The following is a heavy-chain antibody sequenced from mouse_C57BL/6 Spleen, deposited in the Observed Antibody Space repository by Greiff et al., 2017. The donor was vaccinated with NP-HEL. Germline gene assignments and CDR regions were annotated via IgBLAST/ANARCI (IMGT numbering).Heavy chain of an antibody. CDR3: ARDGGYGNSMDY. Sequence: EVNVVESEGGLVQPGSSMKLSCTASGFTFSDYYMAWVRQVPEKGLEWVANINYDGSSTYYLDSLKSRFIISRDNAKNILYLQMSSLKSEDTATYYCARDGGYGNSMDYWGQGTSVTVSS. V-gene: IGHV5-16*01. CDR2: INYDGSST. D-gene: IGHD2-1*01. CDR1: GFTFSDYY. J-gene: IGHJ4*01.